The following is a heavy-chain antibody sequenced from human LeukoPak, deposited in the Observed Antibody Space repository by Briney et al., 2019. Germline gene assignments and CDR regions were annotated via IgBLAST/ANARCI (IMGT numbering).Heavy chain of an antibody. CDR1: GFTFSSYA. D-gene: IGHD6-19*01. CDR3: ARDPGGAVAGTSYYYYYGMDV. V-gene: IGHV3-30-3*01. CDR2: ISYDGSNK. J-gene: IGHJ6*02. Sequence: GGSLRLSCAASGFTFSSYAMHWVRQAPGKGLEWVAVISYDGSNKYYADSVKGRFTISRDNSKNTLYLQMNSLRAEDTAVYYCARDPGGAVAGTSYYYYYGMDVWGQGTTVTVSS.